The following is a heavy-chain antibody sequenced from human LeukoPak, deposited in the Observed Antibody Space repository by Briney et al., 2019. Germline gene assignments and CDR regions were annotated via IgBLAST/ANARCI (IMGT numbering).Heavy chain of an antibody. Sequence: SETLSLTCTVSGGSISSSSHYWGWIRQPPGKGLEWIGSIYYSGSTYYNPSLKSRVTISVDTSKNQFSLKLSSVTAADTAVYYCARQLGYCSSTSCEITDYWGQGTLVTVSS. V-gene: IGHV4-39*01. CDR1: GGSISSSSHY. CDR3: ARQLGYCSSTSCEITDY. J-gene: IGHJ4*02. CDR2: IYYSGST. D-gene: IGHD2-2*01.